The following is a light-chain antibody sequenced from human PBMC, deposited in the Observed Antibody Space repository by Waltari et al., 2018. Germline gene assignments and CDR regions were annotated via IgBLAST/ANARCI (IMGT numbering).Light chain of an antibody. Sequence: DIQMTQSPSSLSASVGDRVTITCRASQSINSYLNWYQQKPGKAPKLLIYAASRLQSGVXSXXXXXXSXXXXTLTIXSXQPEXXXXXXXQQSYSTLWTFGQGTKVEIK. CDR3: QQSYSTLWT. CDR1: QSINSY. V-gene: IGKV1-39*01. J-gene: IGKJ1*01. CDR2: AAS.